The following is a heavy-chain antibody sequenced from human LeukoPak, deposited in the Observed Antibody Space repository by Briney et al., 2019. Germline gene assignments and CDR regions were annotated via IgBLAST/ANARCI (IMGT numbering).Heavy chain of an antibody. D-gene: IGHD1-26*01. CDR3: ARAGGSGSYYPFDY. V-gene: IGHV3-53*01. Sequence: GGSPRLSCAASGFTVSSNYMSWVRQAPGKGLEWVSVIYSGGSTYYADSVKGRFTISRDNSKNTLYLQMNSLRAEDTAVYYCARAGGSGSYYPFDYWGQGTLVTVSS. CDR2: IYSGGST. J-gene: IGHJ4*02. CDR1: GFTVSSNY.